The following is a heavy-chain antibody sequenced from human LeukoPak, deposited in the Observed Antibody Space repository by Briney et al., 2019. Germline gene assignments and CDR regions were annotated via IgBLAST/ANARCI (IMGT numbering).Heavy chain of an antibody. V-gene: IGHV1-8*01. D-gene: IGHD6-13*01. CDR3: ARLGSSSWPPGY. Sequence: ASVKVSCKASGYTFTSYDINWVRQATGQGLEWMGWMNPNSGNTGYAQKFQGRVTMTRDTSISTAYMELSRLRSDDTAVYYCARLGSSSWPPGYWGQGTLVTVSS. J-gene: IGHJ4*02. CDR2: MNPNSGNT. CDR1: GYTFTSYD.